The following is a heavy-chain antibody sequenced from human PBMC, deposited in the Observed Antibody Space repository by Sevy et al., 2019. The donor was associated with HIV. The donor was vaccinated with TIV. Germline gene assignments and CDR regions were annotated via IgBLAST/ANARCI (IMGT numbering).Heavy chain of an antibody. CDR1: GDSITSYY. Sequence: SETLSLTCTVSGDSITSYYWNWIRQPPGKGLEWIGYIHYSGSTNYNPSLKSRVSISVDTSKNQFSLKLSSVTAADTALYSCAKGIAVAGPFDYWGQGNLVTVSS. J-gene: IGHJ4*02. CDR2: IHYSGST. V-gene: IGHV4-59*01. D-gene: IGHD6-19*01. CDR3: AKGIAVAGPFDY.